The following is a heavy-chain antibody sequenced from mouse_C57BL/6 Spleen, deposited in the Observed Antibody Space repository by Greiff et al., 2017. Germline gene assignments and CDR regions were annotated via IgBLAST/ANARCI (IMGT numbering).Heavy chain of an antibody. J-gene: IGHJ4*01. CDR1: GYTFTSYW. CDR2: IDPSDSYT. D-gene: IGHD1-1*01. CDR3: ARGTTVVEGMDY. Sequence: QVQLQQSGAELVKPGASVKLSCKASGYTFTSYWMQWVKQRPGQGLEWIGEIDPSDSYTNYNQKFKGKATLTVDTSSSTAYMQLSSLTSEDSAVYYCARGTTVVEGMDYWGQGTSVTVSS. V-gene: IGHV1-50*01.